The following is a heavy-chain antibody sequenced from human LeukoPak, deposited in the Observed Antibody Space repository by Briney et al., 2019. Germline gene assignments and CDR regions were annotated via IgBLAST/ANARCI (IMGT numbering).Heavy chain of an antibody. CDR1: GGSFSGYY. CDR2: INHSGST. D-gene: IGHD2-15*01. J-gene: IGHJ4*02. V-gene: IGHV4-34*01. Sequence: SETLSLTCAVYGGSFSGYYWSWIRQPPGKGLEWIGEINHSGSTNYNPSLKSRVTISVDTSKNQFSLKLSSVTAADTAVYYCARFGSGGSAAPYYFDYWGQGTLVTVSS. CDR3: ARFGSGGSAAPYYFDY.